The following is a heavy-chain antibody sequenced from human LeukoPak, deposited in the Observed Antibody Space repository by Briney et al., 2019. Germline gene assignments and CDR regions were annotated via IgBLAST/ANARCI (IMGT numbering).Heavy chain of an antibody. CDR2: VGNASPYI. J-gene: IGHJ3*02. V-gene: IGHV3-21*01. D-gene: IGHD3-3*01. CDR1: GFTFSRYA. Sequence: GGSLRLSCAASGFTFSRYAMNWVRQAPGKGLEWVSSVGNASPYIYYADSVKGRFTFSRDNAKNSLYLQINSLRDEDTAVYYCAGGDDLQQRNDALDIWGQGTMVTVSS. CDR3: AGGDDLQQRNDALDI.